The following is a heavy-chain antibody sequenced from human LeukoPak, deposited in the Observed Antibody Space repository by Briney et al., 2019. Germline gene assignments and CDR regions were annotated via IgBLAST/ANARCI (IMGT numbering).Heavy chain of an antibody. J-gene: IGHJ3*01. D-gene: IGHD1-26*01. V-gene: IGHV3-53*05. CDR2: VYGGGST. CDR1: GFTVSNNY. CDR3: AKANPLIVGARAGGPINF. Sequence: TGGSLRLSCAASGFTVSNNYMSWVRQAPGKGLEWASAVYGGGSTYYADSVKGRFTISRDNSKNSLYLQMNSLRTEDTAVYYCAKANPLIVGARAGGPINFWGQGTMVTVSS.